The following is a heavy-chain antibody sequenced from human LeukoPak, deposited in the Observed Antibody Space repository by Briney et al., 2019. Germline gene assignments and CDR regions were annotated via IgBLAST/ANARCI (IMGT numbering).Heavy chain of an antibody. CDR3: AKDALCSGGGCYSQFHNHGMDV. J-gene: IGHJ6*02. CDR2: ISWEGGKT. V-gene: IGHV3-43*02. Sequence: SGGSLRLSCAVSGFTFTTYAMTWVRQAPGKGLEWVALISWEGGKTNYADSVKGRFTISRDNSKNSVYLQMSSLRTEDTALYYCAKDALCSGGGCYSQFHNHGMDVWGQGTTVTVSS. CDR1: GFTFTTYA. D-gene: IGHD2-15*01.